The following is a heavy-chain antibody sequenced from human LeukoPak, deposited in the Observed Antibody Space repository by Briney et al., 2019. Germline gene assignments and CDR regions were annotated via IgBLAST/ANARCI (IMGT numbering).Heavy chain of an antibody. CDR3: ASSMYYYDSSGYLPFHWFDP. Sequence: PGGSLRLSCAASGFTFSSYSMNWVRQPPGKGLEWVSSISSSSSYKYYADSVKGRFTISRDNAKNSLYLQMNSLRAEDTAVYYCASSMYYYDSSGYLPFHWFDPWGQGTLVTVSS. CDR1: GFTFSSYS. CDR2: ISSSSSYK. J-gene: IGHJ5*02. V-gene: IGHV3-21*01. D-gene: IGHD3-22*01.